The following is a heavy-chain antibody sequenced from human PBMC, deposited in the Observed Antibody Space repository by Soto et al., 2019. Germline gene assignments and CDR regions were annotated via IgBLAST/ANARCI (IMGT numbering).Heavy chain of an antibody. D-gene: IGHD1-26*01. CDR3: ASGGAGSGPFTWERTDH. Sequence: SVKVSCKALGNTFTYRYLHWVRQAPGQALEWMGWITPFNGDVHYAQKFQERVTITRDRSINTAYMQMSSLRPEDTAMYFCASGGAGSGPFTWERTDHWGQETLVTVSS. CDR2: ITPFNGDV. CDR1: GNTFTYRY. V-gene: IGHV1-45*02. J-gene: IGHJ4*02.